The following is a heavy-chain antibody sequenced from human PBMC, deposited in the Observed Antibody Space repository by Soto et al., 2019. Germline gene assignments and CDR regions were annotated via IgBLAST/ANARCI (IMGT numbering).Heavy chain of an antibody. CDR1: FTSYD. V-gene: IGHV1-8*01. CDR2: MNPNSGDK. CDR3: ARGPGSSDWRFSYYYMDV. Sequence: QVQLVQSGAEVKKPGASVKVSCTFTSYDINWVRQAAGQGLEWMAWMNPNSGDKRYAQKFQGRVTMTRDTSKCTAYMELSNLRSEDTAVYYCARGPGSSDWRFSYYYMDVWDQGTTVTVSS. D-gene: IGHD6-19*01. J-gene: IGHJ6*02.